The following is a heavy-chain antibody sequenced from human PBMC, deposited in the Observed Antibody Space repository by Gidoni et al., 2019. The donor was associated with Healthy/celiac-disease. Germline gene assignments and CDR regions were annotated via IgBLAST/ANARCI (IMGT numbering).Heavy chain of an antibody. CDR1: GYTFTGYY. D-gene: IGHD5-18*01. Sequence: QVQLVQSGAEVKKPGASVKVSCKASGYTFTGYYMHWVRQAPGQGLEWMGWINPNSGGTNYAQKFQGRVTMTRDTSISTAYMELSRLRSDDTAVYYCASERSNTAMVSGWFDPWGQGTLVTVSS. CDR3: ASERSNTAMVSGWFDP. V-gene: IGHV1-2*02. J-gene: IGHJ5*02. CDR2: INPNSGGT.